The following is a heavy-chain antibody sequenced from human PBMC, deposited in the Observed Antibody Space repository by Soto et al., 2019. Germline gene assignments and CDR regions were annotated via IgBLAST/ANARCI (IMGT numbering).Heavy chain of an antibody. V-gene: IGHV6-1*01. J-gene: IGHJ3*02. CDR1: GDSVSSNSAA. Sequence: PSQTLSLTCAISGDSVSSNSAAWNWIGQSPSRGLEWLGRTYYRSKWYNDYAVSVKSRITINPDTSKNQFSLQLNSVTPEDTAVYYCARGSYDYVWGSYRYNAFDIWGQGTMVTVSS. CDR2: TYYRSKWYN. CDR3: ARGSYDYVWGSYRYNAFDI. D-gene: IGHD3-16*02.